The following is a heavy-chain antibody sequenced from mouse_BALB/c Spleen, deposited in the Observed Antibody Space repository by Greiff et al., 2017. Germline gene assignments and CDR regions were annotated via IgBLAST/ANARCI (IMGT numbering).Heavy chain of an antibody. CDR3: TRYYYYYFDY. V-gene: IGHV1-5*01. CDR2: IYPGNSDT. Sequence: VQLQQSGTVLARPGASVKMSCKASGYTFTSYWMHWVKQRPGQGLEWIGAIYPGNSDTSHNQKFKGKAKLTAVTSTSTAYMELSSLTNEDSAVYYCTRYYYYYFDYWGQGTTLTVSS. J-gene: IGHJ2*01. D-gene: IGHD2-4*01. CDR1: GYTFTSYW.